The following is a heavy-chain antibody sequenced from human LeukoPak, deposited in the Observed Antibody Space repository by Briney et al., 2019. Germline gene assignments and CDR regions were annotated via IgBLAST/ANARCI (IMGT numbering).Heavy chain of an antibody. CDR2: INSDGSST. D-gene: IGHD3-3*01. CDR1: GFTFSSYW. CDR3: ARKGKNYAFDI. Sequence: PGGSLRLSCAASGFTFSSYWMHWVRQAPGKGLVWVSRINSDGSSTSYADSVKGRFTISRDNAKNTLYLQMNSLGAEDTAVYYCARKGKNYAFDIWGQGTLVTVSS. J-gene: IGHJ4*02. V-gene: IGHV3-74*01.